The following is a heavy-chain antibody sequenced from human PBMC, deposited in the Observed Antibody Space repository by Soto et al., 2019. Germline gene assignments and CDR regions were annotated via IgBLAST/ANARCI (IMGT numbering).Heavy chain of an antibody. Sequence: SETLSLTCAVFGGSFSGYSWSWIRQPPGKGLEWIGEINHSGSTTYNPSLQSRVTISVDTSKNQFSLKLNSVTAADSAVYYCARGSWSCRSTSCYGSRGYYYYMDVWDEGTTVTVSS. J-gene: IGHJ6*03. CDR3: ARGSWSCRSTSCYGSRGYYYYMDV. CDR1: GGSFSGYS. CDR2: INHSGST. V-gene: IGHV4-34*01. D-gene: IGHD2-2*01.